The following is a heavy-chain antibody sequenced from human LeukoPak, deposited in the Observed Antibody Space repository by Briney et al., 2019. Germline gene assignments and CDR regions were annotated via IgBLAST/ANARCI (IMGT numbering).Heavy chain of an antibody. CDR1: GYTFTSYH. D-gene: IGHD3-22*01. J-gene: IGHJ4*02. CDR2: VNPTSGGT. Sequence: GASVKVSCTTSGYTFTSYHMHWVQQAPGQGLEWMGWVNPTSGGTNYAQKFQGRVTMTRDTSISTAYMELSRLRSDDTAVYYCARVYYYYDSSGILTLYFDYWGQGTLVTVSS. V-gene: IGHV1-2*02. CDR3: ARVYYYYDSSGILTLYFDY.